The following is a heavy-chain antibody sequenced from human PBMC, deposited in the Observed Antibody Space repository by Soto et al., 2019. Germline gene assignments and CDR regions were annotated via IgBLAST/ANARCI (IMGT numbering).Heavy chain of an antibody. J-gene: IGHJ4*02. CDR3: AIRLRPFGGPFDY. Sequence: EVQQLGSGGGLVQPGGSLRISCTASGLTFNTYHMSWVRQAPGKGLEWVSAISGSGDTTYYAESVKGRFTISRDNSKNTLYLQMNSLRDEDTAVYYCAIRLRPFGGPFDYWGQGTLVTVSS. CDR2: ISGSGDTT. D-gene: IGHD3-10*01. V-gene: IGHV3-23*01. CDR1: GLTFNTYH.